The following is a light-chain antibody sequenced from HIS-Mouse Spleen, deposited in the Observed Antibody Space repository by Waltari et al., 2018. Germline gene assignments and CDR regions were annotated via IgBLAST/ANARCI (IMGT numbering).Light chain of an antibody. CDR2: EGS. CDR3: CSYAGSSTFVV. CDR1: SSDGGSYNL. V-gene: IGLV2-23*01. J-gene: IGLJ2*01. Sequence: QSALTQPASVSGSPGPSITISCTGTSSDGGSYNLVSWYQQHPGKAPKLMSYEGSKRPSGVSTRFSGSKSGNTASLTNPVLQAEDDADYYCCSYAGSSTFVVFGGGTKLTVL.